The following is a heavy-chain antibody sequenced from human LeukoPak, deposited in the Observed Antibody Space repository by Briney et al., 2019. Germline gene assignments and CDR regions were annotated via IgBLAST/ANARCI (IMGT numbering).Heavy chain of an antibody. V-gene: IGHV3-66*01. Sequence: HPGGSLRLSCAASGFTVSSNYMSWVRQAPGKGLEWVSVIYSGGSTYYADSVKGRFAISRDNSKNTLYLQMNSLRAEDTAVYYCARRADYDFWSGYSDYWGQGTLVTVSS. CDR1: GFTVSSNY. D-gene: IGHD3-3*01. CDR3: ARRADYDFWSGYSDY. CDR2: IYSGGST. J-gene: IGHJ4*02.